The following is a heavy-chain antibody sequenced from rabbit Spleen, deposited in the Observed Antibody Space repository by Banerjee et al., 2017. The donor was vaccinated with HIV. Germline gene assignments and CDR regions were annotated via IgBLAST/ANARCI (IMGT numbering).Heavy chain of an antibody. CDR3: GRSYVGKAITSLNL. Sequence: QEQLVESGGGLVQPEGSLTLTCKASRFSFSDRDVMCWVRQAPGKGLEWIACINTATGKGVYANWAKGRFTISKTSSTTVTLQMTSLTAADTATYFCGRSYVGKAITSLNLWGPGTLVTVS. V-gene: IGHV1S45*01. CDR1: RFSFSDRDV. CDR2: INTATGKG. D-gene: IGHD4-2*01. J-gene: IGHJ4*01.